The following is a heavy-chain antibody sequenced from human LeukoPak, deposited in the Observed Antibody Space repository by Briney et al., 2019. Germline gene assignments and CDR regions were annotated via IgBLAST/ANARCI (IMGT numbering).Heavy chain of an antibody. D-gene: IGHD5-24*01. Sequence: SSETLSLTCAVYGGSFSGYYWSWIRQPPGKGLEWIGEINHSGSTNYNPSLKSRVTISVDRSKNQFSLKLSSVTAADTAVYYCARGDGLFDYWGQGTLVTVSS. CDR2: INHSGST. V-gene: IGHV4-34*01. CDR1: GGSFSGYY. CDR3: ARGDGLFDY. J-gene: IGHJ4*02.